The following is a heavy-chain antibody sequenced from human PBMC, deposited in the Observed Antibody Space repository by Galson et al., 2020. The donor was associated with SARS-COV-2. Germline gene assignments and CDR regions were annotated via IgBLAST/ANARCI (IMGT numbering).Heavy chain of an antibody. Sequence: GGSLRLSCADSGFTFSSYAMSWVRQDPGKGLAWVSAISGSGGSTYYADSVKGRFTSYRDNSKNTLYLQMNILRAEDTAVYYCAKYGQQLVLYDFEYWGQVTLVPVSS. CDR3: AKYGQQLVLYDFEY. CDR1: GFTFSSYA. CDR2: ISGSGGST. D-gene: IGHD6-13*01. V-gene: IGHV3-23*01. J-gene: IGHJ4*02.